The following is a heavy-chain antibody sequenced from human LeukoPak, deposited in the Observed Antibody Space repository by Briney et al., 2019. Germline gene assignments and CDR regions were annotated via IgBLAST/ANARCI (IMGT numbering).Heavy chain of an antibody. Sequence: GGSLRLSCAASGFTVSSNYMSWVRQAPGKGLEWVSVIYSGGSTYYADSVKGRFTISRDNPKNTLYLQMNSLRAEDTAVYYCARGSRVGATTRYFDYWGQGTLVTVSS. V-gene: IGHV3-53*01. CDR2: IYSGGST. D-gene: IGHD1-26*01. CDR3: ARGSRVGATTRYFDY. J-gene: IGHJ4*02. CDR1: GFTVSSNY.